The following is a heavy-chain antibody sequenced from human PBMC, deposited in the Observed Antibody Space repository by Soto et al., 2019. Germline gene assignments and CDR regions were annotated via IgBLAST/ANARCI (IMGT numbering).Heavy chain of an antibody. CDR1: GDSISSSGFY. J-gene: IGHJ4*02. Sequence: ETLSLTCAVSGDSISSSGFYWGWIRQPPGKGLEWIGSIYYSGSTYYNPSLKSRVTISVDTSKSQFSLKMRSVTAADTAVYYCARRQQWLAGYFDYWGQGTLVTVSS. CDR3: ARRQQWLAGYFDY. D-gene: IGHD6-19*01. V-gene: IGHV4-39*01. CDR2: IYYSGST.